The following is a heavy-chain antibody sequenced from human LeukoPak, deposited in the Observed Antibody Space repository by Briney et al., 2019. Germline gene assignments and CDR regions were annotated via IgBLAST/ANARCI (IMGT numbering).Heavy chain of an antibody. CDR1: GYTFTRYG. Sequence: ASVKVSCKASGYTFTRYGISWVRQAPGQGLEWMGWISAYNGNTNYAQKLQGRVTMTTDTSTSTAYMELRSLRSDDTAVYYCARGPEYYYGSGSYDYYGMGVWGQGTTVTVSS. V-gene: IGHV1-18*01. CDR3: ARGPEYYYGSGSYDYYGMGV. CDR2: ISAYNGNT. J-gene: IGHJ6*02. D-gene: IGHD3-10*01.